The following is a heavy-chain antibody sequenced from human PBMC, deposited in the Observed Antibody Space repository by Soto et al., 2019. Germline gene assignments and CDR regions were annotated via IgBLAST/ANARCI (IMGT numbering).Heavy chain of an antibody. CDR1: GGSISGYY. V-gene: IGHV4-59*01. Sequence: PSETLSLTCTVSGGSISGYYWSWIRQPPGKGLEWIGYMYNTGSTVYNPSFKSRVTISVDTSKNQFSLKLNSVTAADTAVYYCARVLGVYWVTDGFPREGGGKGTTVP. CDR2: MYNTGST. J-gene: IGHJ6*03. D-gene: IGHD5-18*01. CDR3: ARVLGVYWVTDGFPREG.